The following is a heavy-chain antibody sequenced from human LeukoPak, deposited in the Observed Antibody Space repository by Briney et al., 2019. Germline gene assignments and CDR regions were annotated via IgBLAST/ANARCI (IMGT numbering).Heavy chain of an antibody. CDR2: IYPGDSDT. CDR1: GYSFTSYW. J-gene: IGHJ4*02. Sequence: GESLKISCKGSGYSFTSYWIGWVRQMPGKGLEWMGIIYPGDSDTRYSPSFQGQVTNSADKSISTAYLQWSSLKASDTAMYYCARQLYYDILTGYYSDYWGQGTLVTVSS. CDR3: ARQLYYDILTGYYSDY. V-gene: IGHV5-51*01. D-gene: IGHD3-9*01.